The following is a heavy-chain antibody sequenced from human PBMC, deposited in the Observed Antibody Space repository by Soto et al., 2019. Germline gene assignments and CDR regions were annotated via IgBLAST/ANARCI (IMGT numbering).Heavy chain of an antibody. D-gene: IGHD2-8*02. CDR1: GASITSSSY. V-gene: IGHV4-4*07. J-gene: IGHJ4*02. CDR3: ARGMTPPGAPAWYYFDS. Sequence: QVQLLESGPGLMKPSETLSLTCCVSGASITSSSYWSWIRQPAGKGLEWIGRFSLSGTTNYNPSLRSRVTMSADVSKNQFSLRLTSVTAADTALYYCARGMTPPGAPAWYYFDSWGQGTLVTVSS. CDR2: FSLSGTT.